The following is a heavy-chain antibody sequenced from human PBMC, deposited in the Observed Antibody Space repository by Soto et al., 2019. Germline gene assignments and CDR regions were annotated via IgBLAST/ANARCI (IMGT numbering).Heavy chain of an antibody. V-gene: IGHV4-31*03. CDR2: IYYSGST. CDR3: ARAIVTTTTPGYYFDY. D-gene: IGHD4-17*01. J-gene: IGHJ4*02. CDR1: GGSISSGGYY. Sequence: SETLSLTCTVSGGSISSGGYYWSWIRQHPGKGLEWIGYIYYSGSTYYNPSLKSRVTISVDTSKNQFSLKLSSVTAADTAVYYCARAIVTTTTPGYYFDYWGQGTLVTVSS.